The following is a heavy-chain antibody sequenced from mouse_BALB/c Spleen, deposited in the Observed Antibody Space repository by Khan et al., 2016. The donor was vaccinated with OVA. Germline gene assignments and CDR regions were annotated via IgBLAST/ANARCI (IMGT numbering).Heavy chain of an antibody. CDR1: GFSLTTYG. CDR2: IWGDGST. V-gene: IGHV2-3*01. CDR3: AKDREYEAMDY. Sequence: VQLQESGPGLVAPSQSLSITCTVSGFSLTTYGVNWVRQHPGKGLEWLGIIWGDGSTNYHSALISRLSISKDNSKSQVFLQLNSLQTDDTATYYCAKDREYEAMDYWGQGTSVTVSS. D-gene: IGHD2-14*01. J-gene: IGHJ4*01.